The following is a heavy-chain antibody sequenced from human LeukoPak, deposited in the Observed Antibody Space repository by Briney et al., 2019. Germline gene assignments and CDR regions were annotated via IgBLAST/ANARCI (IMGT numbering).Heavy chain of an antibody. Sequence: ASVKVSCKASGGTFSSYAISWVRQAPGQGLEWMGGIIPIFGTANYAQKFQGRVTITADESTSTAYMELSSLRSEDTAVYYCARLEVAGTSVYYYYGMDVWGQGTTVTVSS. V-gene: IGHV1-69*13. D-gene: IGHD6-19*01. CDR1: GGTFSSYA. CDR2: IIPIFGTA. CDR3: ARLEVAGTSVYYYYGMDV. J-gene: IGHJ6*02.